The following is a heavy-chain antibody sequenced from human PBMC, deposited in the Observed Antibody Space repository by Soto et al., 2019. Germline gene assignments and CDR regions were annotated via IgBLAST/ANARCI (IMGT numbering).Heavy chain of an antibody. J-gene: IGHJ4*02. CDR1: GFIFNNYA. CDR3: AKGLWATVAAREGSDY. Sequence: PGGSLRLSCAASGFIFNNYAMSWVRQAPGKALEWVSAISGSGGSTYYADSVKGRFTISRDNSKNTLYLQVNSLRDDDTALFYCAKGLWATVAAREGSDYWGQGTLVTVSS. V-gene: IGHV3-23*01. D-gene: IGHD6-6*01. CDR2: ISGSGGST.